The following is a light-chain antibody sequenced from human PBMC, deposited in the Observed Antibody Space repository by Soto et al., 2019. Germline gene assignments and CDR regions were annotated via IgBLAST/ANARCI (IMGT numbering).Light chain of an antibody. CDR3: SSFTTTDTWV. CDR2: AVT. CDR1: SSDVGGSNY. J-gene: IGLJ3*02. V-gene: IGLV2-14*01. Sequence: QSALTQPASVSGSPRQSITITCTGTSSDVGGSNYVSWHQQRPGKVPKLIIYAVTNRPSGVSPRFSGSKSGNTAFLTISALQAEDDADYYCSSFTTTDTWVFGGGTKLTVL.